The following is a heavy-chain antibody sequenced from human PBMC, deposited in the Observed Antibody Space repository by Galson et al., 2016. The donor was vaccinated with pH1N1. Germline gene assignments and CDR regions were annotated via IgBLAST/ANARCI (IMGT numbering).Heavy chain of an antibody. Sequence: SVKVSCKASGGTFSSYTINWVRQAPGQGLEWMGRILPILGIANYAQKLQGRVTITADKSTSTAYMEVISLRSDDTAVYYCARSAAAVGNAFDRWGQGTKVTVSS. CDR3: ARSAAAVGNAFDR. CDR1: GGTFSSYT. CDR2: ILPILGIA. D-gene: IGHD6-13*01. V-gene: IGHV1-69*02. J-gene: IGHJ3*02.